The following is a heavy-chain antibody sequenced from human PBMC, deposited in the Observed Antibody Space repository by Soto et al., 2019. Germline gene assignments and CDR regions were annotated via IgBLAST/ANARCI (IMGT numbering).Heavy chain of an antibody. V-gene: IGHV3-30-3*01. CDR1: GFTFSNYI. Sequence: QLQLVESGGGVVQPGRSLRLSCAASGFTFSNYILHRVRQAPGKGLEWVAFISYDGSNKDYADSMKGRFTISRDNSKNTLYLQLSSLRPEDTAVYYCAGGDTYYAMGVWGQGTTVTVSS. D-gene: IGHD5-18*01. CDR3: AGGDTYYAMGV. J-gene: IGHJ6*02. CDR2: ISYDGSNK.